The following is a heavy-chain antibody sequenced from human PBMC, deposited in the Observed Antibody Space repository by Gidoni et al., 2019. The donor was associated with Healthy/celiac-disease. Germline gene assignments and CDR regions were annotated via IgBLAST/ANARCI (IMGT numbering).Heavy chain of an antibody. CDR3: AAVEMATTKLDY. CDR1: GGSISRGGYY. J-gene: IGHJ4*02. D-gene: IGHD5-12*01. V-gene: IGHV4-31*03. CDR2: IYYSGST. Sequence: QVQLQESGPGLVKPSQTLSLTCTVPGGSISRGGYYWSWIRQHPGKGLEWIGYIYYSGSTYYNPSLKSRVTISVDTSKNQFSLKLSSVTAADTAVYYCAAVEMATTKLDYWGQGTLVTVSS.